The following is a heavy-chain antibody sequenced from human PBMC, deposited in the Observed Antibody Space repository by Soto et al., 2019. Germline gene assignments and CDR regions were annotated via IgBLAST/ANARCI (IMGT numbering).Heavy chain of an antibody. CDR2: INPKTGDT. D-gene: IGHD1-1*01. J-gene: IGHJ5*02. CDR3: ATGTNGTTGWYHP. V-gene: IGHV1-2*02. Sequence: QVQLVQSGTEVKKPGASVTVSCKSSGYTFTDFYLHWLRQAPGQGLEWGGWINPKTGDTKSSQKFQGRVTMSRDTSVSTAYIDLTSLTSYDTAMYYCATGTNGTTGWYHPWGQGTRVTVSS. CDR1: GYTFTDFY.